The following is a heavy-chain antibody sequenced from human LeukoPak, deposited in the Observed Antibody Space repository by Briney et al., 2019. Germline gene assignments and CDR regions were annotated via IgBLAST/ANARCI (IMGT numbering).Heavy chain of an antibody. Sequence: PGGSLRLSCTTSGINFGDYAMSWFRQAPGKGLEWVSSISSSSGYIDYADSVKGRFTVSRDNAKDSLYLQMNSLRAEDTALYYCARDGYCSGGNCYSRAFDIWGQGTMVTVSS. V-gene: IGHV3-21*01. CDR2: ISSSSGYI. CDR3: ARDGYCSGGNCYSRAFDI. CDR1: GINFGDYA. J-gene: IGHJ3*02. D-gene: IGHD2-15*01.